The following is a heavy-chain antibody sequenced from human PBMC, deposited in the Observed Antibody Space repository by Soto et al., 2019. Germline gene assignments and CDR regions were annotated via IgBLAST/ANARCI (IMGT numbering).Heavy chain of an antibody. V-gene: IGHV1-69*01. CDR3: AKTSGSWYGYYSYGMDV. Sequence: QVQLVQSGAEVKKPGSSVKVSCKASGGTFSSYAISWVRQAPGQGLEWMGGIIPIFGTANYAQKFQGRVTITAEESTRTANRERSSLRFEDTAGYYCAKTSGSWYGYYSYGMDVWGKGPTVTVS. D-gene: IGHD6-13*01. J-gene: IGHJ6*04. CDR1: GGTFSSYA. CDR2: IIPIFGTA.